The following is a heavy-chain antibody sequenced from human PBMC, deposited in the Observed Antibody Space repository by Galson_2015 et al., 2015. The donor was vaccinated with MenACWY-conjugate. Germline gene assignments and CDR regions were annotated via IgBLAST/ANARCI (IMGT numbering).Heavy chain of an antibody. CDR1: GFTFSAYY. CDR2: ISSNNRDT. V-gene: IGHV3-11*06. Sequence: SLRLSCAASGFTFSAYYMSWIRHTPGKGLEWVSYISSNNRDTNYAESVRGRFTISRDNAKNLLYLQMNSLRAEDTAVYYCARGGVTILGVVLYGMDVWGQGTTVTVPS. CDR3: ARGGVTILGVVLYGMDV. D-gene: IGHD3-3*01. J-gene: IGHJ6*02.